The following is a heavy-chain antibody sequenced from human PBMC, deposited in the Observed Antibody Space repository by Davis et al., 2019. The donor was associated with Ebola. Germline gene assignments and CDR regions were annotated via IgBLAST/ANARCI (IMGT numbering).Heavy chain of an antibody. CDR3: ARDPPYDQGYDY. CDR2: TYYRSKWFV. V-gene: IGHV6-1*01. J-gene: IGHJ4*02. CDR1: GDSVSSNTAA. Sequence: MPSETLSLTCAISGDSVSSNTAAWNWIRQSPSRGLEWLGSTYYRSKWFVDYAVSVKSRMTINSDTSKNQFSLQLSSVTPEDTAVYYWARDPPYDQGYDYWGQGILVTVSS. D-gene: IGHD3-22*01.